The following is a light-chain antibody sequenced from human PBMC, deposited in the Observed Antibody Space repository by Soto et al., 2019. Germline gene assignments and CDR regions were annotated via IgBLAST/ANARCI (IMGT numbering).Light chain of an antibody. CDR3: QQYGSSPPNT. CDR2: GAS. J-gene: IGKJ2*01. V-gene: IGKV3-20*01. Sequence: EIVLTQSPGTLSLSPGERATLSCRASQSVSSSYLAWYQQKPGQAPRLPIYGASTRATGIPDRFSGSGSGTDFTLTISRLEPEDFAVYYCQQYGSSPPNTFGQGTKLEMK. CDR1: QSVSSSY.